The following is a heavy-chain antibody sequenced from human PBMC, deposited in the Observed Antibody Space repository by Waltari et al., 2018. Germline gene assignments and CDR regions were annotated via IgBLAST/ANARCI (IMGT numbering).Heavy chain of an antibody. CDR2: IYYSGST. V-gene: IGHV4-59*01. J-gene: IGHJ4*02. CDR3: ARSTTIFGVWGMDV. CDR1: GGSISSYY. Sequence: QVQLQESGPGLVKPSETLSLTCTVSGGSISSYYWSWIRQPPGKGLEWIRYIYYSGSTNYNPSLTSRVTISVDTSKNQFSLKLSSVTAADTAVYYCARSTTIFGVWGMDVWGQGTLVTVSS. D-gene: IGHD3-3*01.